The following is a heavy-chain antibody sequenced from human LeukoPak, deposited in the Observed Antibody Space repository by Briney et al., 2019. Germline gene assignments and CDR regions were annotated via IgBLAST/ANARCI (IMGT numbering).Heavy chain of an antibody. J-gene: IGHJ3*02. CDR2: IRSTIYGGTT. V-gene: IGHV3-49*04. D-gene: IGHD1-26*01. Sequence: GGSLRLSCTVSGFNFGDFAMSWVRQAPGKGLEWLGFIRSTIYGGTTDYAASVKGRFTISRDDSKSIAYLQMNSLKTEDTAVYYCTTGMMGVENDAFDIWGQGTMVTVSS. CDR3: TTGMMGVENDAFDI. CDR1: GFNFGDFA.